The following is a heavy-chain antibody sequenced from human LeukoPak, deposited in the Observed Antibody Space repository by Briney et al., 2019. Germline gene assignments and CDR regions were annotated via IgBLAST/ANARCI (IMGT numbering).Heavy chain of an antibody. D-gene: IGHD3-10*01. Sequence: ASVKVSCKASGYTLTSYDINWVRQATGQGLEWMGWMNPNSGNTGYAQKFQGRVTITRNTSISTAYMELSSLRSEDTAVYYCARGLRYYGSGSYSYWGQGTLVTVSS. CDR1: GYTLTSYD. CDR2: MNPNSGNT. CDR3: ARGLRYYGSGSYSY. J-gene: IGHJ4*02. V-gene: IGHV1-8*03.